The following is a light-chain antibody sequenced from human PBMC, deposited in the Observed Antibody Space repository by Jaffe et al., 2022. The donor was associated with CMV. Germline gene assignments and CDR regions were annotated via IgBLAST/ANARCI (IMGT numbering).Light chain of an antibody. V-gene: IGKV2-30*02. CDR1: QSLVHSDGNTY. J-gene: IGKJ1*01. Sequence: DVVMTQSPLSLPVTLGQSASISCRSSQSLVHSDGNTYLHWFQQRPGQSPRRLIYKVSNRDSGVPDRFSGSGSGTDFTLKISRVEAEDVGVYYCMQGTHRWTFGQGTKVEIK. CDR3: MQGTHRWT. CDR2: KVS.